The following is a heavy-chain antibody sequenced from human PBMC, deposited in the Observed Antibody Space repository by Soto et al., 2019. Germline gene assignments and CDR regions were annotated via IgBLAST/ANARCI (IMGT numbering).Heavy chain of an antibody. D-gene: IGHD3-16*01. CDR3: MRDLGGKLGVSSDY. Sequence: EVQLVESGGDLVQPGGSLRLSCVASGFTVNSNYMSWVRQAPGKGLEWVSVIYTDGTTYYADSVRGRFTISRDTMKNTLYLQMNSLRAEDTAMFYCMRDLGGKLGVSSDYWGQGTLVTVSP. CDR2: IYTDGTT. CDR1: GFTVNSNY. V-gene: IGHV3-66*01. J-gene: IGHJ4*02.